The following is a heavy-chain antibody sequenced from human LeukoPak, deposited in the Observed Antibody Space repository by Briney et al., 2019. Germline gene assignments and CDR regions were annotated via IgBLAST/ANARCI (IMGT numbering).Heavy chain of an antibody. V-gene: IGHV4-59*08. CDR2: IYYSGST. Sequence: SETLSLTCSVSGGSISSYYWTWIRQPPGKGLEWLGYIYYSGSTNYNPSLKSRVTISVDTSKNQFSLKLSSVTAADTAVYYCARHPQGYYYYYMDVWGKGTTVTISS. CDR1: GGSISSYY. J-gene: IGHJ6*03. CDR3: ARHPQGYYYYYMDV.